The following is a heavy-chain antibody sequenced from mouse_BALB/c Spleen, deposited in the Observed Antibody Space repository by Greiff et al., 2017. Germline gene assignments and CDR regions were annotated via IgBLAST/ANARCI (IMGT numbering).Heavy chain of an antibody. CDR1: GFTFSSYA. CDR3: ARGRDGPYAMDY. J-gene: IGHJ4*01. V-gene: IGHV5-6-5*01. CDR2: ISSGGST. Sequence: DVKLQESGGGLVKPGGSLKLSCAASGFTFSSYAMSWVRQTPEKRLEWVASISSGGSTYYPDSVKGRFTISRDNARNILYLQMSSLRSEDTAMYYCARGRDGPYAMDYWGQGTSVTVSS. D-gene: IGHD2-3*01.